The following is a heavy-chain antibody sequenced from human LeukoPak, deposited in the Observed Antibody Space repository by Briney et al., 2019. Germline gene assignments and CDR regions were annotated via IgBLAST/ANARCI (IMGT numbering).Heavy chain of an antibody. Sequence: GGSLRLSCAASAFSLNAYNMNWVRQAPGKGLEWVSSISYTGTYIYYADSVKGRFTISRDNAKNSLYLQMNSLRAEDTAVYYCAKSKVGFSFPDYFDYWGQGTLVTVSS. CDR2: ISYTGTYI. CDR3: AKSKVGFSFPDYFDY. J-gene: IGHJ4*02. V-gene: IGHV3-21*01. CDR1: AFSLNAYN. D-gene: IGHD1-26*01.